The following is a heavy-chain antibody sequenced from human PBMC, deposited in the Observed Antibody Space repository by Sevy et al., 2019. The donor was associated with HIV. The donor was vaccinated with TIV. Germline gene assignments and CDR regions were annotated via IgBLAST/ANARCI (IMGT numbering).Heavy chain of an antibody. CDR3: ARAADGVVPSPVIGLGPWTKYWYFDL. CDR1: GGSFSGYS. Sequence: SETLSLTCAVSGGSFSGYSWDWIRQPPGKGLEWIGEVNHSGSTNYNPPLESRVTISVDTSKNQFSRKLNFVTAADTAVYYCARAADGVVPSPVIGLGPWTKYWYFDLWGRGTLVTVSS. CDR2: VNHSGST. J-gene: IGHJ2*01. D-gene: IGHD3-3*01. V-gene: IGHV4-34*01.